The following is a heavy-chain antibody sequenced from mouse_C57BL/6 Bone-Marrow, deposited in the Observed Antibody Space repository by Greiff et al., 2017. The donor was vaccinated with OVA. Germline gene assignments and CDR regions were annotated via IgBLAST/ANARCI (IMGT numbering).Heavy chain of an antibody. V-gene: IGHV2-2*01. J-gene: IGHJ3*01. D-gene: IGHD4-1*01. CDR2: IWSGGNT. Sequence: QVQLQQSGPGLVQPSQSLSITCTVSGFSLTSYGVHWVRQSPGKGLEWLGVIWSGGNTDYNAAFISRLSISKDNSKSQVFFKMNSLQADDTAIYYCARTNGTVFAYWGQGTLVTVSA. CDR1: GFSLTSYG. CDR3: ARTNGTVFAY.